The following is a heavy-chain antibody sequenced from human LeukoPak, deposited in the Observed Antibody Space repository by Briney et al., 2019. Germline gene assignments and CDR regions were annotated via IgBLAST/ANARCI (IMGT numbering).Heavy chain of an antibody. CDR3: ARFRSGSFAFDC. J-gene: IGHJ4*02. D-gene: IGHD1-26*01. CDR2: SGTSGDT. V-gene: IGHV3-23*01. CDR1: GFSFSSYA. Sequence: GGSLRLSCAASGFSFSSYAMSWVRQAPGKGLEWVSTSGTSGDTYYADSVKGRFTISRDISRNTMFLQMNSLGAEDAAVYYCARFRSGSFAFDCWGQGTLVTVSS.